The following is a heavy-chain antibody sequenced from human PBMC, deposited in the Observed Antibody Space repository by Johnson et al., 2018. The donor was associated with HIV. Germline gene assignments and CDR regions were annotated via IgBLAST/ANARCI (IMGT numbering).Heavy chain of an antibody. J-gene: IGHJ3*02. CDR1: GFTFSSYW. CDR2: INSDGSST. Sequence: VQLVESGGGLVQPGGSLRLSCAASGFTFSSYWMHWVRQAPGKGLVWVSRINSDGSSTSYADSVKGRFTISRDNAKNTLYLQMNSLRAEDTALYFCARDAKLPLPSGTIFYAFDIWGQGTMVTVSS. V-gene: IGHV3-74*01. CDR3: ARDAKLPLPSGTIFYAFDI. D-gene: IGHD1-7*01.